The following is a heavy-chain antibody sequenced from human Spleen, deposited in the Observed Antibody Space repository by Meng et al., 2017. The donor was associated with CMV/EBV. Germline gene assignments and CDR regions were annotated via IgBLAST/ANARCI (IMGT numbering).Heavy chain of an antibody. CDR3: ASSPPPYSSGWYLFNGFDY. D-gene: IGHD6-19*01. V-gene: IGHV5-51*01. J-gene: IGHJ4*02. CDR1: GYTFTNYW. CDR2: IYPGDSDT. Sequence: GESLKISCKASGYTFTNYWIGWVRQMPGKGLEWMGIIYPGDSDTRYSPSFQGQVTISADKSISTAYLQWSSLKASDTAMYYCASSPPPYSSGWYLFNGFDYWGQGTLVTVSS.